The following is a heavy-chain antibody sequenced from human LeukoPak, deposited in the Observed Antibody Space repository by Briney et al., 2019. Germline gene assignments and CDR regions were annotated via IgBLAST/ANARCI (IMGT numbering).Heavy chain of an antibody. Sequence: GRSLRLSCAASGFTFSSYAMHWVRQAPGKGLEWVAVISYDGGNKYYADSVKGRFTISRDNSKNTLYLQMNSLRAEDTAVYYCARDDSSGYYLDYWGQGTLVTVSS. D-gene: IGHD3-22*01. CDR2: ISYDGGNK. V-gene: IGHV3-30-3*01. CDR1: GFTFSSYA. J-gene: IGHJ4*02. CDR3: ARDDSSGYYLDY.